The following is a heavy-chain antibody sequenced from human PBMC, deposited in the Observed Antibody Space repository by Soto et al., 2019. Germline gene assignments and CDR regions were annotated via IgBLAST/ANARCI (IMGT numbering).Heavy chain of an antibody. D-gene: IGHD3-3*01. J-gene: IGHJ6*02. CDR1: GFTVSSNY. V-gene: IGHV3-53*01. CDR2: IYSGGST. CDR3: ARAIEWLPYYYYYGMDV. Sequence: GGSLRLSCAASGFTVSSNYMSWVRQAPGKGLEWVSVIYSGGSTYYADSVKGRFTISRDNSKNTLYLQMNSLRAEDTAVYYCARAIEWLPYYYYYGMDVWGQGTTVTVSS.